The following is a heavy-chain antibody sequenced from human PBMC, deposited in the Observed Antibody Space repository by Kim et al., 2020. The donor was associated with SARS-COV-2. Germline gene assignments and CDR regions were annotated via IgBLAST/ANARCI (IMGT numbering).Heavy chain of an antibody. Sequence: GGSLRLSCAASGFTFSSYAMSWVRQAPGKGLEWVSAISGSGGSTYYADSVKGRFTISRDNSKNTLYLQMNSLRAEDTAVYYCAKNAPQRQQLAYYYYYGMDVWGQGTTVTVSS. J-gene: IGHJ6*02. V-gene: IGHV3-23*01. CDR1: GFTFSSYA. D-gene: IGHD6-13*01. CDR2: ISGSGGST. CDR3: AKNAPQRQQLAYYYYYGMDV.